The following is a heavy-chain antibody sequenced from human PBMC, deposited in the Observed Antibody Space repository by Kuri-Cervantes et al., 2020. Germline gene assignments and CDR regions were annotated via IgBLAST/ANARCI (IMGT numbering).Heavy chain of an antibody. Sequence: GGSLRLSCAASGFTFSKVWMSWVRQAPGKGLEWVGHIKSKADGGTTNYAASVKGRFTISRDDSKNTLHLQMNSLKTEDTAVYYCTTDLAVTTLDYWGQGTLVTVSS. CDR2: IKSKADGGTT. V-gene: IGHV3-15*01. D-gene: IGHD4-17*01. J-gene: IGHJ4*02. CDR3: TTDLAVTTLDY. CDR1: GFTFSKVW.